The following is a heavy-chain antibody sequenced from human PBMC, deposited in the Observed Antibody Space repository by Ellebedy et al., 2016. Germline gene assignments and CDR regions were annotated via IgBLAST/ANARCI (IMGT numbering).Heavy chain of an antibody. Sequence: GESLKIFXAASGFSFSSYGMYWVRQAPGKGLEWVAVIWYDGSNKYYADSVKGRFTISRDNSKNTLYLQMNSLRAEDTALYYCAREGGIFGLDYWGQGTLVTVSS. CDR3: AREGGIFGLDY. CDR1: GFSFSSYG. V-gene: IGHV3-33*01. D-gene: IGHD3-3*02. CDR2: IWYDGSNK. J-gene: IGHJ4*02.